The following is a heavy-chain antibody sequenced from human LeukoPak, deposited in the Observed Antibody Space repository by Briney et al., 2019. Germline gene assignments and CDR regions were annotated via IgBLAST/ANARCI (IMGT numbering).Heavy chain of an antibody. Sequence: ASVKVSCKASGYSFTGYYMHWVRQAPGQGLEWMGWINPNSGGTNYAQKFQGRVTMTRDTSISTAYMELSRLRSDDTAVYYCARDIVMVTYWFDPWGQGTLVTVSS. CDR3: ARDIVMVTYWFDP. J-gene: IGHJ5*02. D-gene: IGHD5-18*01. CDR1: GYSFTGYY. V-gene: IGHV1-2*02. CDR2: INPNSGGT.